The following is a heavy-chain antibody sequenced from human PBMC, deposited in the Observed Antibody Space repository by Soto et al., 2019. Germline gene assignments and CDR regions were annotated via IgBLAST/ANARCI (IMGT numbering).Heavy chain of an antibody. Sequence: QLQLQESGPGLVKPSETLSLTCTVSGGSISSSSDYWGWIRQPPGKGLEWIASIYYTGSTYYNPSLKSRVTISVDTSKNQFSLKLTSVTAADTAVFYCAGHRGGGWPGKLDSWGQGTLVTVSS. CDR1: GGSISSSSDY. J-gene: IGHJ4*02. CDR2: IYYTGST. D-gene: IGHD6-19*01. V-gene: IGHV4-39*01. CDR3: AGHRGGGWPGKLDS.